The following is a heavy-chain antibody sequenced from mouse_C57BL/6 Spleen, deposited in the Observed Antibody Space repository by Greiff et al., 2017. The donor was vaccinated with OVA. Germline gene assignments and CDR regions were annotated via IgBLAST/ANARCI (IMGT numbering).Heavy chain of an antibody. V-gene: IGHV1-81*01. Sequence: QVQLQQSGAELARPGASVKLSCKASGYTFTSYGISWVKQRTGQGLEWIGEIYPRSGNTYYNEKFKGKATLTADKSSSTAYMELRSLTSEDSEVYFCARGGVVAEDYAMDYWGQGTSVTVSS. CDR1: GYTFTSYG. CDR3: ARGGVVAEDYAMDY. D-gene: IGHD1-1*01. J-gene: IGHJ4*01. CDR2: IYPRSGNT.